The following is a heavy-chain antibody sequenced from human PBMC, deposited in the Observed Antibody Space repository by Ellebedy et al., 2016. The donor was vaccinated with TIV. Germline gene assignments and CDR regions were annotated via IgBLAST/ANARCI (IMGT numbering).Heavy chain of an antibody. J-gene: IGHJ4*02. CDR3: ARHVAELVLGFDF. Sequence: MPSETLSLTCTVSGSSVSSTSNYWGWIRQPPGKGLEWIGSVYYNGRTYYNPSLKSRLTISLDTSNNQFSLHLTFVTAADTSVYYCARHVAELVLGFDFWGQGSLVAVSS. CDR2: VYYNGRT. CDR1: GSSVSSTSNY. D-gene: IGHD6-13*01. V-gene: IGHV4-39*01.